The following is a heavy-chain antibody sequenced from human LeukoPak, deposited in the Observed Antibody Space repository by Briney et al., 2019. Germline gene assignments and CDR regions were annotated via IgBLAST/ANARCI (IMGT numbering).Heavy chain of an antibody. Sequence: GGSLRLSCAASGFNFSSHRMSWVRQAPWKGLEWVSSISSSSSYIYYADSVKGRFTISRDNAKSSLYLQMNSLRAEDTAVYYCVVGATSAAFDIWGQGTMVTVSS. J-gene: IGHJ3*02. CDR1: GFNFSSHR. CDR2: ISSSSSYI. V-gene: IGHV3-21*01. CDR3: VVGATSAAFDI. D-gene: IGHD1-26*01.